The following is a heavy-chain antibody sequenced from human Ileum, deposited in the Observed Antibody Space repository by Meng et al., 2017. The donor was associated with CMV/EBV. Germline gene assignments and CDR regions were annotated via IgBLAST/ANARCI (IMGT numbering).Heavy chain of an antibody. D-gene: IGHD3-10*01. J-gene: IGHJ4*02. CDR1: GGSISEYH. V-gene: IGHV4-4*07. CDR3: GRAGARGVPVDI. Sequence: QMQLQESGPGLVKPSETLSLTCSVSGGSISEYHWTWIRKSAGKGLQWLGRLRTSGTIDHNPSFKSRVTLSIDTSKNQFSLKLTSVTAADTAVYYCGRAGARGVPVDIWGQGTLVTVSS. CDR2: LRTSGTI.